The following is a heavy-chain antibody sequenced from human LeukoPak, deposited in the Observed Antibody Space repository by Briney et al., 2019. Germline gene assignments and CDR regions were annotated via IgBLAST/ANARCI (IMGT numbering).Heavy chain of an antibody. D-gene: IGHD5-18*01. Sequence: SETLSLTCTVSGGSISSYFWSWIRQPPGKGLEWLGYIYYSGSTDYNPSLKSRVTISVDTSKNQFSLKLSSVTAADTAVYYCAVAYSYGRDAFDIWGQGTMVTVSS. CDR1: GGSISSYF. J-gene: IGHJ3*02. V-gene: IGHV4-59*08. CDR2: IYYSGST. CDR3: AVAYSYGRDAFDI.